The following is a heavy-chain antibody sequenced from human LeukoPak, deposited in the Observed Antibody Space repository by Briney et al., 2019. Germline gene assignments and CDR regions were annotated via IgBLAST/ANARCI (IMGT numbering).Heavy chain of an antibody. D-gene: IGHD3-22*01. J-gene: IGHJ4*02. V-gene: IGHV3-30*18. CDR2: ISYDGSNK. CDR1: GFTFSTHG. CDR3: AKGRSSGYYFFDY. Sequence: GGSLRLSCAASGFTFSTHGMHWVRQAPGKGLEWVAVISYDGSNKYYADSVKGRFTISRDNSKNTLYLEVNSLRAEDTAVYYCAKGRSSGYYFFDYWGQGTLVTVSS.